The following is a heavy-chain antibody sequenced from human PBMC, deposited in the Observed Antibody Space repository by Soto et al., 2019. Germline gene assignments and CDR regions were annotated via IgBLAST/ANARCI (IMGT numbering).Heavy chain of an antibody. V-gene: IGHV3-30*18. CDR1: GFTFSDYG. D-gene: IGHD4-17*01. CDR2: VPYDGSKN. Sequence: QVQLVESGGGVVQPGRSLRLSCVASGFTFSDYGMHWVRQAPGKGLEWVAVVPYDGSKNYYADSVKGRFTISRDNSKNTLYLQMNSLRAEDTAIYYCAKGLSVIATVNYFDYWGQGTLVTVSS. CDR3: AKGLSVIATVNYFDY. J-gene: IGHJ4*02.